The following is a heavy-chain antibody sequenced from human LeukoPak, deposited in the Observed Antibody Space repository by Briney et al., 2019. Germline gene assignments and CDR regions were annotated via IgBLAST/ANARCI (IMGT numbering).Heavy chain of an antibody. CDR2: ISAYNGNT. CDR3: ARVGSYSDY. D-gene: IGHD1-26*01. CDR1: GYTFTSYG. Sequence: ASVKVSCKASGYTFTSYGISWVRQAPGQGLEWMGWISAYNGNTIYARKLQGRVTMTTDTFTNTASMELRSLRSDDTAVYYCARVGSYSDYWGQGTLVTVSS. V-gene: IGHV1-18*01. J-gene: IGHJ4*02.